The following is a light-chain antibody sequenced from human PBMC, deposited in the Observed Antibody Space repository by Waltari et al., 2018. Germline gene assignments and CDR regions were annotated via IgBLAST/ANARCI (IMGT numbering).Light chain of an antibody. Sequence: SYVLTQPPSVSVAPGQTARITCGGNNIGSKSVHWYQQKPGQAPVLVVYDDSARPSGIAGRFAGSNSGKTATLTSSRVEAGDEADYYCQVWDSSSDRVVFGGGTKLTVL. CDR1: NIGSKS. CDR3: QVWDSSSDRVV. V-gene: IGLV3-21*02. J-gene: IGLJ2*01. CDR2: DDS.